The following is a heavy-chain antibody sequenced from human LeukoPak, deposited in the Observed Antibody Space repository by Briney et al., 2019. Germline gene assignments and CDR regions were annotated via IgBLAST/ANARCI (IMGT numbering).Heavy chain of an antibody. CDR3: ARDAAMVYYYYYYYMDV. D-gene: IGHD5-18*01. Sequence: GGSLRLSCAASGFTFSSYWMSWVRQAPGKGLEWVANIKQDGSEKYYVDSVKGRFTISRDNAKNSLYLQMNSLRAEDTAVYYCARDAAMVYYYYYYYMDVWGKGTTVTVSS. CDR1: GFTFSSYW. CDR2: IKQDGSEK. J-gene: IGHJ6*03. V-gene: IGHV3-7*01.